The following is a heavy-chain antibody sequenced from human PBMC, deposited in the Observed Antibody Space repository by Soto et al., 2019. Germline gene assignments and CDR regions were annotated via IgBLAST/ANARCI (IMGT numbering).Heavy chain of an antibody. J-gene: IGHJ6*02. CDR2: MNPNSANT. Sequence: QVQLVQSGAEVKKPGASEKVSCKASGYTFTSYDINWVRQATGQGLEWMGWMNPNSANTGYAQKFXSRVTRTRNTSISTAYMGLGSLGSEATAVYYGAREGVRGMDVWGQGTTVTVSS. D-gene: IGHD3-16*01. V-gene: IGHV1-8*01. CDR1: GYTFTSYD. CDR3: AREGVRGMDV.